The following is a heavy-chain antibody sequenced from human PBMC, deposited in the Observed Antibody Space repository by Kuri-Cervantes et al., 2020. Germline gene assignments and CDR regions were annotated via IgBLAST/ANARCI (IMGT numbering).Heavy chain of an antibody. J-gene: IGHJ4*02. CDR1: GFTFSTSA. V-gene: IGHV3-23*01. Sequence: GESLKISCAASGFTFSTSAMAWVRQAPGKGLECVSGISPTGDTTYYVDSVKGRFTISRDNSKNTLYLQMNSLRAEDTAVYYCARDTIFGIDYWGQGTLVTVSS. CDR3: ARDTIFGIDY. D-gene: IGHD3-3*01. CDR2: ISPTGDTT.